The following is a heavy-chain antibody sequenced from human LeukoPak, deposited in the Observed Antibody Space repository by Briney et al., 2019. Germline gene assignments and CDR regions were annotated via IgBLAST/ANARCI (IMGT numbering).Heavy chain of an antibody. D-gene: IGHD3-10*02. V-gene: IGHV3-30*02. J-gene: IGHJ4*02. Sequence: PGGSLRLSCAASGFTFGSYAMGWVRQAPGKGLEWVAFIQYDGSEIYYADSLKGRFTISRDNSKNTLYLQMNSLRAEDTAVFYCARESGAAKIGQMLNYWGQGTLVTVSS. CDR3: ARESGAAKIGQMLNY. CDR1: GFTFGSYA. CDR2: IQYDGSEI.